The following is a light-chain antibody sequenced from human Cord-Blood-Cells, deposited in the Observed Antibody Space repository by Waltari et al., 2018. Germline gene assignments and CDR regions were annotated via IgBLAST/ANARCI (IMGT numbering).Light chain of an antibody. J-gene: IGLJ2*01. Sequence: QSALTQPASVSGSPGQSITISCTGTSSDVGGYNYVSWYQQNPGKAPKRMIYDDSNRPSGVSKLFSGSKSGNAASLTICGLQSEDEADYYCSSYTSSSTRVFGGGTKLTVL. CDR3: SSYTSSSTRV. CDR1: SSDVGGYNY. CDR2: DDS. V-gene: IGLV2-14*01.